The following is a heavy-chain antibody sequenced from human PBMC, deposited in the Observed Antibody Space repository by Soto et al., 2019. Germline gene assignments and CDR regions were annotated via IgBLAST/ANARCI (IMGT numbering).Heavy chain of an antibody. D-gene: IGHD3-3*01. CDR2: ISAYNGNT. CDR1: GYTFTSYG. CDR3: AGGQIFGVVIPTFDY. V-gene: IGHV1-18*01. Sequence: GAPVKVSCKASGYTFTSYGISWVRQAPGQGLEWMGWISAYNGNTNYAQKLQGRVTMTTDTSTSTAYMELRSLRSDDTAVYYCAGGQIFGVVIPTFDYRGQGTLGIVCS. J-gene: IGHJ4*02.